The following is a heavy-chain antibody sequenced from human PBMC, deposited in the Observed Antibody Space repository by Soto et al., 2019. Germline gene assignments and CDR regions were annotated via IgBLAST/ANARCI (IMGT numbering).Heavy chain of an antibody. CDR2: IIPIFGTA. CDR1: GGTFRSYA. V-gene: IGHV1-69*13. D-gene: IGHD6-13*01. Sequence: ASVKVSCKASGGTFRSYAISWVRQAPGQGLEWMGGIIPIFGTANYAQKFQGRVTITADESTSTAYMELSSLRSEDTAVYYCARAIAAGYYGMDVWGQGTTVTVSS. CDR3: ARAIAAGYYGMDV. J-gene: IGHJ6*02.